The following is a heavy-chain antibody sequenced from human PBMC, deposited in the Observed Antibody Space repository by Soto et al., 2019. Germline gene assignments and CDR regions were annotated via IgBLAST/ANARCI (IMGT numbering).Heavy chain of an antibody. Sequence: PSQTLSLTCAVSGASISSGGYSWSWIRQPPGKGLEWIGYIYHSGPSYYNPSLKSRVTMSVDRSKNQFSLNLNSVTAADTAVYYCGRARGYIDSWGQGTPVTVSS. CDR1: GASISSGGYS. CDR3: GRARGYIDS. CDR2: IYHSGPS. J-gene: IGHJ4*02. V-gene: IGHV4-30-2*01.